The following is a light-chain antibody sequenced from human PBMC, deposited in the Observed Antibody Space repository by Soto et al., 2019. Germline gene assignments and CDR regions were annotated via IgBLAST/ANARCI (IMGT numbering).Light chain of an antibody. CDR3: QQYNGYMVT. J-gene: IGKJ3*01. CDR1: QDINNY. V-gene: IGKV1-33*01. CDR2: DAS. Sequence: DIQMTQSPSSLSASVGDRVTITCQSSQDINNYLKWYQQKPGKAPKLLIYDASNLQTGVPSRFSGSGSGTDFTFTIDSLQPEDIATYYCQQYNGYMVTFGPGTKVDIK.